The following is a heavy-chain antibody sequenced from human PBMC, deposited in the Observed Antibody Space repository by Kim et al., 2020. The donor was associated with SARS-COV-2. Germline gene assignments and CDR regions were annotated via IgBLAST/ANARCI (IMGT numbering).Heavy chain of an antibody. D-gene: IGHD1-7*01. Sequence: YADSVKGRFTISRDNAKNSLYLQMNSLRAEYTAVYYCARDPGITGTSFDYWGQGTLVTVSS. CDR3: ARDPGITGTSFDY. J-gene: IGHJ4*02. V-gene: IGHV3-48*03.